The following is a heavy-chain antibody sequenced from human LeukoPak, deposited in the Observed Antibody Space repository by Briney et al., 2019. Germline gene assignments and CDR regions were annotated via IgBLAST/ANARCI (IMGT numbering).Heavy chain of an antibody. CDR2: FYYSGST. CDR3: ARVLRAAFDY. D-gene: IGHD6-13*01. Sequence: SETLSLTCTVSGGSVSSVTYYWSWIRQPPGKGLEWIGYFYYSGSTNYNPSLKSRVTISVDTSKNQFSLQLTSVTAADTAVYYCARVLRAAFDYWGQGTLVTVSS. V-gene: IGHV4-61*01. J-gene: IGHJ4*02. CDR1: GGSVSSVTYY.